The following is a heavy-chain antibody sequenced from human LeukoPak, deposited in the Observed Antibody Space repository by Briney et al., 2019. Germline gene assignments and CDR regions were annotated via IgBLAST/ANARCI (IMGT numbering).Heavy chain of an antibody. D-gene: IGHD4-17*01. CDR1: GGTFSSYA. J-gene: IGHJ4*02. Sequence: GSSVKVSCKASGGTFSSYAISWVRQAPGQGLEWMGRIIPILGIANYAQKFQGRVTITADKSTSTAYMELSSLRSEDTAVYYCAREYGDLGPFDYWGQGTLVTVSS. V-gene: IGHV1-69*04. CDR3: AREYGDLGPFDY. CDR2: IIPILGIA.